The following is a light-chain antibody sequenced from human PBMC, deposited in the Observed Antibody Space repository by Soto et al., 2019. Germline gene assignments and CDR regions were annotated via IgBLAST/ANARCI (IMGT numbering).Light chain of an antibody. CDR3: QSYDSSLSLVV. J-gene: IGLJ2*01. Sequence: QSVLTQPPSVSGAPGQRVTISCTGSSSNIGAGYDVHWYQQLPGTAPKLLIYGNSNRPSGVPDRFSGSKSGTSASLAITGLQAEYEADYYCQSYDSSLSLVVFGGGTQLTVL. CDR1: SSNIGAGYD. CDR2: GNS. V-gene: IGLV1-40*01.